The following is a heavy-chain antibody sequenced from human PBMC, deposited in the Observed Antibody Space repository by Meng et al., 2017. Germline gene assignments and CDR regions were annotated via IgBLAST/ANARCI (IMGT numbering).Heavy chain of an antibody. V-gene: IGHV1-69*06. CDR2: IIPIFGTA. CDR3: ARDKRPSSSWYGNWFDP. CDR1: GGTFSSYA. Sequence: QVQLVQAGAEVEKPGSSVKVSCKASGGTFSSYAISWVRQAPGQGLEWMGGIIPIFGTANYAQKFQGRVTITADKSTSTAYMELSSLRSEDTAVYYCARDKRPSSSWYGNWFDPWGQGTLVTVSS. J-gene: IGHJ5*02. D-gene: IGHD6-13*01.